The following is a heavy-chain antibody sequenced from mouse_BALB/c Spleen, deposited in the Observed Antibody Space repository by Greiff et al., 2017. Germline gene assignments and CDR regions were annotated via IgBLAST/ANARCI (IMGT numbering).Heavy chain of an antibody. CDR3: ARFGFTTATGDWFAY. Sequence: VQLQQSGAELVRPGTSVKISCKASGYTFTNYWLGWVKQRPGHGLEWIGDIYPGGGYTNYNEKFKGKATLTADTSSSTAYMQLSSLTSEDSAVYFCARFGFTTATGDWFAYWGQGTLVTVSA. CDR1: GYTFTNYW. CDR2: IYPGGGYT. D-gene: IGHD1-2*01. J-gene: IGHJ3*01. V-gene: IGHV1-63*02.